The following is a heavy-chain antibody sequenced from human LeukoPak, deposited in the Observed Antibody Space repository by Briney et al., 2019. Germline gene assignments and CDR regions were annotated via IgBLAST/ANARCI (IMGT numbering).Heavy chain of an antibody. CDR3: ARVELAGYNADY. Sequence: ASVKVSCKASGYTFTSYDINWVRQATGQGLEWMGWMNPNSGNTGYAQKFQGRVTMTRSTSISTAYMELSSLRSEDTAVYYCARVELAGYNADYWGQGALVTVSS. V-gene: IGHV1-8*01. CDR2: MNPNSGNT. J-gene: IGHJ4*02. D-gene: IGHD5-24*01. CDR1: GYTFTSYD.